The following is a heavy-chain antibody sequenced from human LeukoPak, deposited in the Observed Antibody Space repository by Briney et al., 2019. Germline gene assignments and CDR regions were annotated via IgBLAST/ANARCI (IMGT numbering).Heavy chain of an antibody. CDR2: ISPSGGST. D-gene: IGHD6-13*01. Sequence: ASVKVSCKASGYTFTSYYMHWVRQAPGQGLEWMGIISPSGGSTSYAQKFQGRVTMTRDMSTSTVYMELSSLRSEDTAVYYCTAAAGTGWFDPWGQGTLVTVSS. CDR3: TAAAGTGWFDP. CDR1: GYTFTSYY. V-gene: IGHV1-46*01. J-gene: IGHJ5*02.